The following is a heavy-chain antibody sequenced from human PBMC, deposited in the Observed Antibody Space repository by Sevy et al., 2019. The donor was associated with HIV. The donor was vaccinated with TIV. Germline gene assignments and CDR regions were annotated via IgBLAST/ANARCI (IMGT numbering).Heavy chain of an antibody. J-gene: IGHJ6*02. Sequence: GGSLRLSCAASGFTFDDYAMHWVRQAPGKGLEWVSGISWNRGSIGYADSVKGRFTISRDNAKNSLYLQMNSLRAEDTALYYCAKDKGYCTNGVCYTSYYYYGMDVWGQGTTVTVSS. V-gene: IGHV3-9*01. D-gene: IGHD2-8*01. CDR2: ISWNRGSI. CDR3: AKDKGYCTNGVCYTSYYYYGMDV. CDR1: GFTFDDYA.